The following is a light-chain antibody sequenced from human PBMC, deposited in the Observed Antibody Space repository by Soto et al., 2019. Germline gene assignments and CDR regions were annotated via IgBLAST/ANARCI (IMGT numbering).Light chain of an antibody. CDR3: QQYNSYSKT. CDR2: DAS. CDR1: QSISSW. V-gene: IGKV1-5*01. Sequence: DIQMTQSPSTLSASVGDRVTLTCXASQSISSWLAWYQQKPGKAPKXVIYDASSLESGVPSRFSGSGSGTEFTLTISSLQPDDFATYYCQQYNSYSKTFGQGTKVDIK. J-gene: IGKJ1*01.